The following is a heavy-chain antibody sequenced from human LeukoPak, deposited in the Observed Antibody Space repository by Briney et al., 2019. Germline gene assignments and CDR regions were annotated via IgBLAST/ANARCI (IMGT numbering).Heavy chain of an antibody. CDR1: GFTFSKSW. J-gene: IGHJ4*02. V-gene: IGHV3-7*05. CDR3: ATWNNAWEFGY. Sequence: GGPLRLSCAASGFTFSKSWMTWVRQAPGKGLEWVAHIKEDGSDKYYVDSVTGRFTISRDNTKNSLYLQMTSLTAEDTAVYYCATWNNAWEFGYWGQGTLVSVSS. D-gene: IGHD1/OR15-1a*01. CDR2: IKEDGSDK.